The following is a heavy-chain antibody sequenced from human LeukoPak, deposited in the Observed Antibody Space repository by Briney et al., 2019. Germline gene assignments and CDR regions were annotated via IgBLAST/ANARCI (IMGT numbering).Heavy chain of an antibody. CDR2: INPHGGGT. V-gene: IGHV1-2*04. CDR1: GYTLTDYY. Sequence: RASVKVSCKASGYTLTDYYLHWVRQAPGQGLEWMGWINPHGGGTNYAQNFQGWVSMTRDTSIGTAYMELRSLRSDDTAVYYCARDKESGSSFDAFDIWGQGTMVTVSS. J-gene: IGHJ3*02. D-gene: IGHD1-26*01. CDR3: ARDKESGSSFDAFDI.